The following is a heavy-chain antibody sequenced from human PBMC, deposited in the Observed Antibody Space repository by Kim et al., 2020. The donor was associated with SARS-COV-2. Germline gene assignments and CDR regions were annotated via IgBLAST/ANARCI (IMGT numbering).Heavy chain of an antibody. Sequence: GGSLRLSCAASGFTFSSYWMSWVRQAPGKGLEWVANIKQDGSEKYYVDSVKGRFTISRDNAKNSLYLQMNSLRAEDTAVYYCAREAVEMATIIWFDPWGQGTLVTVSS. V-gene: IGHV3-7*01. CDR1: GFTFSSYW. J-gene: IGHJ5*02. CDR2: IKQDGSEK. CDR3: AREAVEMATIIWFDP. D-gene: IGHD5-12*01.